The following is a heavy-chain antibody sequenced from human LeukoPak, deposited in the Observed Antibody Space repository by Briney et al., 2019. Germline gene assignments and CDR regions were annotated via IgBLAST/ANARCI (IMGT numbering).Heavy chain of an antibody. CDR1: GGSISSGGYY. J-gene: IGHJ4*02. V-gene: IGHV4-31*03. Sequence: SETLSLTCTVSGGSISSGGYYWSWIRQHPGKGLEWIGYIYYSGSTYYNPSLKSRVTISVDTSKNQFSLKLSSVTAADTAVYYCARVDPARLFLDYWGQGTLVTVSS. D-gene: IGHD6-6*01. CDR2: IYYSGST. CDR3: ARVDPARLFLDY.